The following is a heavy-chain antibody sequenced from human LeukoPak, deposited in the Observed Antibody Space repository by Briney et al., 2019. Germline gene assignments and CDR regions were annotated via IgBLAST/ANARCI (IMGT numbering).Heavy chain of an antibody. V-gene: IGHV3-64*01. J-gene: IGHJ4*02. CDR3: ARDHHYYDSSGYPKAPGY. CDR1: GFTFSSYA. CDR2: ISSNGGST. D-gene: IGHD3-22*01. Sequence: GGSLRLSCAASGFTFSSYAMHWVRQAPGKGVEYVSAISSNGGSTYYGNSVKGRCTISRDNSKNTLYLQMGSLRAEDMAVYYCARDHHYYDSSGYPKAPGYWGQGTLVTVSS.